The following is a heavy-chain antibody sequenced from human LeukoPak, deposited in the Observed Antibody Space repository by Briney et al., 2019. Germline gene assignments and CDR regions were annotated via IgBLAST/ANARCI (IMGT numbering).Heavy chain of an antibody. D-gene: IGHD6-13*01. CDR3: ARTADGNTYSSPDDAFDI. V-gene: IGHV1-2*02. J-gene: IGHJ3*02. CDR2: INPNSGGT. Sequence: ASVKVSCKTSGYTFTGYYLHWVGQAPGQGLEWMGWINPNSGGTNYAQKFQGRVTMTRDTSISTAYMELSRLRSDDTAVYYCARTADGNTYSSPDDAFDIWGQGTMVTVSS. CDR1: GYTFTGYY.